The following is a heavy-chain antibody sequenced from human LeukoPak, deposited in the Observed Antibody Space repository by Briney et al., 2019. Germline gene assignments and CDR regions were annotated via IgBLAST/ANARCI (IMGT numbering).Heavy chain of an antibody. CDR1: GFTFSDYY. CDR3: ARDRGDYSGDPGYFDY. D-gene: IGHD4-23*01. V-gene: IGHV4-31*02. CDR2: IHSSGST. Sequence: LSCAASGFTFSDYYMSWIRQRPGKGLEWIGNIHSSGSTSYNPSLRSRLSISRDRSKNQFSLKLTSVTAADTAFYYCARDRGDYSGDPGYFDYWGQGPLVTVSS. J-gene: IGHJ4*02.